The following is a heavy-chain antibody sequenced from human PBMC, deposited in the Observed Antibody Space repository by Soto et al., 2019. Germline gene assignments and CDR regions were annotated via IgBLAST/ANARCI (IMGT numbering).Heavy chain of an antibody. CDR1: GFSLTSSGVG. V-gene: IGHV2-5*01. J-gene: IGHJ4*02. D-gene: IGHD6-19*01. Sequence: SGPTLVNPTQTLTLTCTVSGFSLTSSGVGVGWIRQPPGEALEWLALFYWNDDKRYSPSLKSRLSITRDTSKSQVVLTMTDVDPVDTATYYCAHRVGFEMAGQSLAFDYWGQGILVTVYS. CDR3: AHRVGFEMAGQSLAFDY. CDR2: FYWNDDK.